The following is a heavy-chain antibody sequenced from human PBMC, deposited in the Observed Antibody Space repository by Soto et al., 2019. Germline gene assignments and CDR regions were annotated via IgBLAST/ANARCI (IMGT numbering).Heavy chain of an antibody. CDR1: GFTFSSYA. CDR2: ISGSGGST. Sequence: PGGSLRLSCAASGFTFSSYAMSWVRQAPGKGLEWVSAISGSGGSTYYADSVKGRFTISRDNSKNTLYLQMNSLRAEDTAVYHCAKPPYYYDSIGYYDYWGQGTLVTVS. D-gene: IGHD3-22*01. V-gene: IGHV3-23*01. J-gene: IGHJ4*02. CDR3: AKPPYYYDSIGYYDY.